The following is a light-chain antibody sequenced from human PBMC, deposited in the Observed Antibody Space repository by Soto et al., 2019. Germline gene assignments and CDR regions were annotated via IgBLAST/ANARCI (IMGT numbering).Light chain of an antibody. J-gene: IGKJ4*01. V-gene: IGKV1-13*02. CDR1: QSISSY. Sequence: IQMTQSPSSLSASVGDRVTITCRASQSISSYLNWYQKQPGKAPKLLIYDASSLESGVPSRFSGSGSGTEFTLTISRLEPEDFAVYYCQQFSSYPLTFGGGTKVDIK. CDR3: QQFSSYPLT. CDR2: DAS.